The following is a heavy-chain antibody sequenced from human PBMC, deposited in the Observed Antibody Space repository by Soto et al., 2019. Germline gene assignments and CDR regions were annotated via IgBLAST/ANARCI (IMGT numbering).Heavy chain of an antibody. CDR1: GFTFSSYG. CDR3: ARDRGNGDYVGWYFDL. V-gene: IGHV3-33*01. Sequence: PGGSLRLSCAASGFTFSSYGMHWVRQAPGKGLEWVAVIWYDGSNKYYADSVKGRFTISRDNSKNTLYLQMNSLRAEDTAVYYCARDRGNGDYVGWYFDLWGRGTLVTSPQ. CDR2: IWYDGSNK. J-gene: IGHJ2*01. D-gene: IGHD4-17*01.